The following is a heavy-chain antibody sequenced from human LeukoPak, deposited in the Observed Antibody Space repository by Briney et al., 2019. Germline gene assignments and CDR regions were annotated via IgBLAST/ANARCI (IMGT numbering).Heavy chain of an antibody. V-gene: IGHV4-59*08. J-gene: IGHJ2*01. CDR1: GGSTSSDY. CDR2: VYNSGDT. CDR3: ARLKLGAYFDL. Sequence: PSETLSLTCTVSGGSTSSDYWSWIRQSPGKGLEGVGYVYNSGDTGKDPSRRSRVTILLDTSRTQCSLKLTSVSAADTAVYYCARLKLGAYFDLWGRGTLVTVSS. D-gene: IGHD3-16*01.